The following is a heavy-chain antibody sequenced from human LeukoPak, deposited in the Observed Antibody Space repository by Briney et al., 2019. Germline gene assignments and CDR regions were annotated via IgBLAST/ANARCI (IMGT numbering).Heavy chain of an antibody. V-gene: IGHV1-69*06. CDR2: IIPIFGTA. D-gene: IGHD1-26*01. J-gene: IGHJ6*02. CDR1: GGTFSSYA. Sequence: ASVKVSCKASGGTFSSYAISWVRPAPGQGLEWMGGIIPIFGTANYAQKFQGRVTITADKSTSTAYMELSSLRSEDTAVYYCATGTLYSGSYKSHYYYGMDVWGQGTTVTVSS. CDR3: ATGTLYSGSYKSHYYYGMDV.